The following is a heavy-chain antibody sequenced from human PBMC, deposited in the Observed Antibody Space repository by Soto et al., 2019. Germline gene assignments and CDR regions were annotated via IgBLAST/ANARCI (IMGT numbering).Heavy chain of an antibody. J-gene: IGHJ4*02. CDR2: ISYDGSNK. Sequence: QVQLVESGGGVVQPGRSLRLSCAASGFTFSSYGMHWVRQAPGKGLEWVAVISYDGSNKYYADSVKGRFTISRDNSKNTLYLQMNSLRAEDTAVYYCAKDTPRVMMYPIGPFDYWGQGTLVTVSS. V-gene: IGHV3-30*18. CDR3: AKDTPRVMMYPIGPFDY. D-gene: IGHD2-8*01. CDR1: GFTFSSYG.